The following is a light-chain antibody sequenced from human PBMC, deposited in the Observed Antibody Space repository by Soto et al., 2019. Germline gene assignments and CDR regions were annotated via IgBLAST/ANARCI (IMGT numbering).Light chain of an antibody. CDR3: QQHTNWPT. J-gene: IGKJ2*01. V-gene: IGKV3-15*01. CDR1: QSVGVN. CDR2: AAS. Sequence: VMPQYPATLSVSPGESATLSCRASQSVGVNLVWYQQRPGQPPSLVIYAASTRATGVPARFSGSGSGTEFTLTISSLQAEYFAVYYCQQHTNWPTFGQGTKLEIK.